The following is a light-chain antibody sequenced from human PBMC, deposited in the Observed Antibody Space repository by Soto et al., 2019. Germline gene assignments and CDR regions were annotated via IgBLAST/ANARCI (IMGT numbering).Light chain of an antibody. J-gene: IGKJ4*01. V-gene: IGKV3-20*01. CDR3: QQFSSYPLT. Sequence: EFVLTQSPGTLSLSPGERATLSCRASQSLTNSFIAWYQQRPGQAPRLLIYDTSSRASGIPDRFSGGGSGTDLTLTISRLEPEDFEVYYCQQFSSYPLTFGGGTKVDIK. CDR1: QSLTNSF. CDR2: DTS.